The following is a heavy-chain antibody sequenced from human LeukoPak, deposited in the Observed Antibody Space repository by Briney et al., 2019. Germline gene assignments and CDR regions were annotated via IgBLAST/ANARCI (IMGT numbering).Heavy chain of an antibody. CDR3: ARLYSSSWYLGMDV. J-gene: IGHJ6*02. V-gene: IGHV3-30-3*01. D-gene: IGHD6-13*01. CDR2: ISYDGSNK. CDR1: GFTFSSYA. Sequence: PGGSLRLSCVASGFTFSSYAMHWVRQAPGKGLEWVAVISYDGSNKYYADSVKGRFTISRDNSKNTLYLQMNSLRAEDTAVYYCARLYSSSWYLGMDVWGQGTTVTVSS.